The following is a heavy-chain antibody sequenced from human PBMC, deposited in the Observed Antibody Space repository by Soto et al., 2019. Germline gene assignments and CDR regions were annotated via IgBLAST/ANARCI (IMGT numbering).Heavy chain of an antibody. D-gene: IGHD3-22*01. CDR1: GGSISSYY. J-gene: IGHJ4*02. Sequence: SETLSLTCTVSGGSISSYYWSWIRQPPGKGLEWIGYIYYSGSTNYNPSLKSRVTISVDTSKNQFSLKLSSVTAADTAVYYCARGLADSSGYYPDYWGQGTLVTVSS. CDR3: ARGLADSSGYYPDY. CDR2: IYYSGST. V-gene: IGHV4-59*01.